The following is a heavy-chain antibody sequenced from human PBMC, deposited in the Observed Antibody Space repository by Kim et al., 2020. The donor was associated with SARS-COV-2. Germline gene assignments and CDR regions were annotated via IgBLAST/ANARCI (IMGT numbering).Heavy chain of an antibody. V-gene: IGHV5-51*01. CDR3: ARHGPGVPAASDY. D-gene: IGHD2-2*01. Sequence: YSPSFQVQVTISADKSISTAYLQWSSLKASDTAMYYCARHGPGVPAASDYWGQGTLVTVSS. J-gene: IGHJ4*02.